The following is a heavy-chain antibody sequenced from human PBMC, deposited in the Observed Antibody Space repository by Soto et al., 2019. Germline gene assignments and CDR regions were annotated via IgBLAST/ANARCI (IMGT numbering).Heavy chain of an antibody. CDR3: ATVGRANYFDN. Sequence: GGSLRLSCAASGFTFSSYSMNWVRQAPGKGLEWVSSISGGGINTLYADSVKGRFTISRDNSKNTLYLQMNSLRADDTAVYYCATVGRANYFDNWGQGTLVTVSS. CDR2: ISGGGINT. CDR1: GFTFSSYS. V-gene: IGHV3-23*01. J-gene: IGHJ4*02.